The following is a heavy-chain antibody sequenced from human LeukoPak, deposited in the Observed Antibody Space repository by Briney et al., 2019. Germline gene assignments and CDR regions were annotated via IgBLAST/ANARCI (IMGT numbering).Heavy chain of an antibody. CDR3: ARSILIVPNTSYYYYYMDV. V-gene: IGHV1-3*01. Sequence: GGSLRLSCAVSGFTFTGHALHWVRQTPGEGLEWMAWINCATGKTEYSQNFEARVTVTRDTSASTVYMELSGLRSEDTAVYYCARSILIVPNTSYYYYYMDVWGQGTTVIVSS. J-gene: IGHJ6*02. CDR1: GFTFTGHA. D-gene: IGHD2/OR15-2a*01. CDR2: INCATGKT.